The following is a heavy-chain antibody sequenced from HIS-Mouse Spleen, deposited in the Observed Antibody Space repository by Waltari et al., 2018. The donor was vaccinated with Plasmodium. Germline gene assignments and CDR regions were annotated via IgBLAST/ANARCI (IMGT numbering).Heavy chain of an antibody. CDR1: GFTVSSNS. CDR2: IYSGGST. J-gene: IGHJ4*02. CDR3: ARGNSGYSSSWYLFDY. V-gene: IGHV3-53*02. Sequence: EVQLVETGGGLIQPGGSLRRSCAASGFTVSSNSMSWVRQAPGKGVDGVSVIYSGGSTYYADSVKGRFTISRDNSKNTLYLQMNSLRAEDTAVYYCARGNSGYSSSWYLFDYWGQGTLVTVSS. D-gene: IGHD6-13*01.